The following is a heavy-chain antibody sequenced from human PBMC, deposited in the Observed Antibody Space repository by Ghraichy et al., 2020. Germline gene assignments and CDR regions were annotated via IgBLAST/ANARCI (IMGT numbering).Heavy chain of an antibody. D-gene: IGHD2/OR15-2a*01. Sequence: SETLSLTCTVSGDSISSMSYYLGWIRQPTGKGLEWIGTMHYCGGSCYYTGNTYYNPSLKSRVTLSVETSKYQFSLRLSSVTAADTAVYYCARLEYVSFWGQGTLVTVSS. CDR1: GDSISSMSYY. CDR2: MHYCGGSCYYTGNT. CDR3: ARLEYVSF. J-gene: IGHJ4*02. V-gene: IGHV4-39*01.